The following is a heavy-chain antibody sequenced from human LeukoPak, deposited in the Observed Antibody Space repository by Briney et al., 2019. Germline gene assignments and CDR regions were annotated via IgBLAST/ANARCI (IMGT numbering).Heavy chain of an antibody. CDR1: GGSFSGYY. CDR2: INHSGST. Sequence: SETLSLTCAVYGGSFSGYYWSWIRQPPGKGLEWIGEINHSGSTNYNPSLKSRVTISVDTSKNQFSLKLSSVTAADTAVYYCARSSVGNGRAFDIWGQGTMVTVSS. CDR3: ARSSVGNGRAFDI. J-gene: IGHJ3*02. V-gene: IGHV4-34*01. D-gene: IGHD2-8*01.